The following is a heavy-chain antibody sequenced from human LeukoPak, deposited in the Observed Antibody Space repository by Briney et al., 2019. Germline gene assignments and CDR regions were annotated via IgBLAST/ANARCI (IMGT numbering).Heavy chain of an antibody. CDR3: ARGPNYRYYMDV. CDR2: IGFTGDT. J-gene: IGHJ6*03. CDR1: GFTFRSYD. V-gene: IGHV3-13*01. Sequence: PGRSLRLACAASGFTFRSYDMHWVRQVTGKGREWVSTIGFTGDTYYPGSVKGRFTLSRENVKSSLSLQMNSLRAGDTAVYYCARGPNYRYYMDVWGKGTTVTVSS.